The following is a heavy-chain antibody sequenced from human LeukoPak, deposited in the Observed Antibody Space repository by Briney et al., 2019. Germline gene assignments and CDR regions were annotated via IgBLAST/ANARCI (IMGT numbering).Heavy chain of an antibody. Sequence: SVRVSCKASGGTFATYDISWVRQAPGQGLEWMGGIIPIFGTPNYAQKFQGRVSITADESTSTAYMELSSLRSEDTAVYYCARGWLAETTVVTPYNYWGQGTLVTVSS. V-gene: IGHV1-69*13. CDR1: GGTFATYD. J-gene: IGHJ4*02. CDR2: IIPIFGTP. CDR3: ARGWLAETTVVTPYNY. D-gene: IGHD4-23*01.